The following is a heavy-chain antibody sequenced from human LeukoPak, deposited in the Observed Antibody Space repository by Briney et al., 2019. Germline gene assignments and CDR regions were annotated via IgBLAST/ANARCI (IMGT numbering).Heavy chain of an antibody. CDR2: INHSGST. D-gene: IGHD6-6*01. J-gene: IGHJ1*01. CDR3: ARGRNPYSSSSAYFQH. CDR1: GGSFSGYY. V-gene: IGHV4-34*01. Sequence: PSETLSLTCAVYGGSFSGYYWSWIRQPPGKGLEWIGEINHSGSTNYNPSLKSRVTISVDTSKNQFSLKLSSVTAADTAVYYCARGRNPYSSSSAYFQHWRQGTLVTVSS.